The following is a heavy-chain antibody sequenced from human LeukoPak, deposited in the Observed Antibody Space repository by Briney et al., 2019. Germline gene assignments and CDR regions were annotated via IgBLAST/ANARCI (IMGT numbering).Heavy chain of an antibody. CDR1: GFTFSSYS. J-gene: IGHJ4*02. Sequence: PGGSLRLSCAASGFTFSSYSMNWVRQAPGKGLEWVANIKQDGTERYYVDSVKGRFTISRDNAKNSLYLQMSSLRVEDTALYYCAKDIAVSQLGYFDHWGQGTLVTVSS. CDR3: AKDIAVSQLGYFDH. D-gene: IGHD6-6*01. CDR2: IKQDGTER. V-gene: IGHV3-7*03.